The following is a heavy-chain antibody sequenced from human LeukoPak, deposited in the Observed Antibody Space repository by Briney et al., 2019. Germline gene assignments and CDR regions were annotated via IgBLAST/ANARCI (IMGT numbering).Heavy chain of an antibody. CDR1: GGSISSGSYY. CDR2: IYTSGST. CDR3: ARGRYGSGREDY. J-gene: IGHJ4*02. Sequence: SETLSITCTVSGGSISSGSYYWSWIRQPAGKGLEWIGRIYTSGSTNYNPSLKSRVTISVDTSKNQFSLKLSSVTAADTAVYYCARGRYGSGREDYWGRGTLVTVSS. V-gene: IGHV4-61*02. D-gene: IGHD3-10*01.